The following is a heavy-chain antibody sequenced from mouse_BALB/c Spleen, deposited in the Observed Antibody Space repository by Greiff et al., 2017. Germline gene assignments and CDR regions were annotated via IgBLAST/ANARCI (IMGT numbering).Heavy chain of an antibody. J-gene: IGHJ4*01. CDR2: IDPANGNT. CDR3: ARGRSSYAMDY. V-gene: IGHV14-3*02. Sequence: VQLQQSGAELVKPGASVKLSCTASGFNIKDTYMHWVKQRPEQGLEWIGRIDPANGNTKYDPKFQGKATITADTSSKTAYLQLSSLTSEDTAVYYCARGRSSYAMDYWGQGTSVTVSS. CDR1: GFNIKDTY.